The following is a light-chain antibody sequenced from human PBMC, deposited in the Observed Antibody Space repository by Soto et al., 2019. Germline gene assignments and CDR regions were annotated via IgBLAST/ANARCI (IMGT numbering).Light chain of an antibody. J-gene: IGLJ1*01. CDR3: SSYTSSSTYV. V-gene: IGLV2-14*01. Sequence: QCVLTQPASVSGSPGQSSSISYTGTSSDVGGYNYVSWYQQHPGKAPKLMIYDVSNRPSGVSNRFSGSKSGNTASLTISGLQAEDEADYYCSSYTSSSTYVFGTGTKVTVL. CDR1: SSDVGGYNY. CDR2: DVS.